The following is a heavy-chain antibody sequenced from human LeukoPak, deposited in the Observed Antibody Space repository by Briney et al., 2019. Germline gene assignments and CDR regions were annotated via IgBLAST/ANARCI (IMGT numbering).Heavy chain of an antibody. CDR2: ISSSDSAI. CDR1: GFTFSDYY. D-gene: IGHD5-18*01. J-gene: IGHJ4*02. Sequence: GGSLRLSCAASGFTFSDYYMSWIRQAPGKGLEWVSYISSSDSAIYYADSVKGRFTISRDNAKNSLYLQMSSLRVEDTAVYYCARDPRGITALVDYFDYWGQGTLVTVSS. CDR3: ARDPRGITALVDYFDY. V-gene: IGHV3-11*01.